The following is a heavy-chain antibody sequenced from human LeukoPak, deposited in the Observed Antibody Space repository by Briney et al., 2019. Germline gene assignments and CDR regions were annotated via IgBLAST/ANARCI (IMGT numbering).Heavy chain of an antibody. D-gene: IGHD3-16*02. J-gene: IGHJ4*02. CDR3: AKSQGSYSYTFDY. CDR2: IYSGDNT. Sequence: GGSLRLSCAASGFTVSNNYMSWVRQAPGKGLEWVSVIYSGDNTYYVESVKGRFTISRDNSKNTLYLQMNSLRAEDTAVYYCAKSQGSYSYTFDYWGQGTLVTVSS. CDR1: GFTVSNNY. V-gene: IGHV3-53*01.